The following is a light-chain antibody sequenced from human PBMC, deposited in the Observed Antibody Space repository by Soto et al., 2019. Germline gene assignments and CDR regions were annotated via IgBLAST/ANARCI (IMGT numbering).Light chain of an antibody. Sequence: EMVSTQSPATLSLYAGERATVSCRASQSVSTYLAWYQQRPGQAPRLLIYDASYRATDIPPRFSGSGSGTDFTLTISSLEPEDFAVYYCQQRRSWPPTITVGQGTRLEI. CDR2: DAS. CDR1: QSVSTY. J-gene: IGKJ5*01. V-gene: IGKV3-11*01. CDR3: QQRRSWPPTIT.